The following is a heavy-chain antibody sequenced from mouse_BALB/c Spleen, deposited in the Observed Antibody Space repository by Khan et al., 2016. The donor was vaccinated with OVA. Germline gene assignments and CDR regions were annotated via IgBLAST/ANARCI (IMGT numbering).Heavy chain of an antibody. V-gene: IGHV9-3-1*01. D-gene: IGHD2-14*01. Sequence: QIQLVQSGPELKKPGETVQISCKASGFTFTNYGMNWVRQAPGKGLKWMGWINTYTGEPTFTDDFKGRFAFSLETSASTVYLQIYSLKNENTDTYICARVGYNGTMDFWGQGPSVTGSS. CDR1: GFTFTNYG. CDR3: ARVGYNGTMDF. CDR2: INTYTGEP. J-gene: IGHJ4*01.